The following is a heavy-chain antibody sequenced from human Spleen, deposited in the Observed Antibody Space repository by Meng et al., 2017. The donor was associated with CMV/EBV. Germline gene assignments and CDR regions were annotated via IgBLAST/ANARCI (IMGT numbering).Heavy chain of an antibody. CDR3: AKGYCSSTSCLNWFDP. Sequence: GFTFIGYGMPWVRQAPGKGLEWVAFIRYDGSDKYYADSVKGRFTISRDNSKNTLYLQMNSLRAEDTAVYYCAKGYCSSTSCLNWFDPWGQGTLVTVSS. D-gene: IGHD2-2*01. CDR2: IRYDGSDK. CDR1: GFTFIGYG. J-gene: IGHJ5*02. V-gene: IGHV3-30*02.